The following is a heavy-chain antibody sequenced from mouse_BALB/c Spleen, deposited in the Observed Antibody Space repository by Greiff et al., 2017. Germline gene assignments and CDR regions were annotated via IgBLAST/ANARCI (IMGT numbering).Heavy chain of an antibody. CDR3: AGDGGYDVAY. D-gene: IGHD2-2*01. J-gene: IGHJ3*01. Sequence: VMLVESGPGLVAPSQSLSITCTVSGFSLTSYGVHWVRQPPGKGLEWLGVIWAGGSTNYNSALMSRLSISKDNSKSQVFLKMNRLQTDDTATYYCAGDGGYDVAYWGQGTLVTVSA. CDR1: GFSLTSYG. CDR2: IWAGGST. V-gene: IGHV2-9*02.